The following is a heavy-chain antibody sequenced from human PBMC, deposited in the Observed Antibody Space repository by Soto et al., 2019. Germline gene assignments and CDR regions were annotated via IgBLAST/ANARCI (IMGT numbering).Heavy chain of an antibody. CDR1: GFTFSRFE. Sequence: GGSLRLSCAASGFTFSRFELHWVRQAPGKGLEWISYISSSGSTAYYAPSVEGRFTISRDNANNSVYLQMDSLRAEDTALYYCTRAAWFPYLSFYGGQGALVTVSS. CDR3: TRAAWFPYLSFY. D-gene: IGHD3-10*01. CDR2: ISSSGSTA. J-gene: IGHJ4*02. V-gene: IGHV3-48*03.